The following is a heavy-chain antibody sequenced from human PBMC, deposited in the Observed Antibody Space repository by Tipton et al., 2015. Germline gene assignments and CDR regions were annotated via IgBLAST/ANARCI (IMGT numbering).Heavy chain of an antibody. CDR3: ARDLDDSILGLGMDV. CDR2: IYYSGST. D-gene: IGHD4-11*01. V-gene: IGHV4-61*01. J-gene: IGHJ6*02. CDR1: GGSVSSGTYY. Sequence: TLSLTCTVSGGSVSSGTYYWSWIRQPPGKGLEWIGYIYYSGSTNYNPSLKSRVTISVDTSKNQFSLKLRSVTAADTAVYYCARDLDDSILGLGMDVWGQGTTVTVSS.